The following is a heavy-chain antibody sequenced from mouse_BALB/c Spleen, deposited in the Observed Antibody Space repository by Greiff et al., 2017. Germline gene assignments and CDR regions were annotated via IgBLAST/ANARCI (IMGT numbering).Heavy chain of an antibody. V-gene: IGHV2-2*02. CDR2: IWSGGST. D-gene: IGHD1-1*01. Sequence: VQLVESGPGLVQPSQSLSITCTVSGFSLTSYGVHWVRQSPGKGLEWLGVIWSGGSTDYNAAFISRLSISKDNSKSQVFFKMNSLQANDTAIYYCARKNYGSRGDAMDYWGQGTSVTVSS. CDR1: GFSLTSYG. CDR3: ARKNYGSRGDAMDY. J-gene: IGHJ4*01.